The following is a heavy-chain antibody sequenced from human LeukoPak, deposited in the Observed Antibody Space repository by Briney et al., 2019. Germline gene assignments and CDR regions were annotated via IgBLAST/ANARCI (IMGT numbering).Heavy chain of an antibody. J-gene: IGHJ4*02. CDR1: GFSLRGYA. CDR2: ISYDGRNK. V-gene: IGHV3-30*04. Sequence: GGSLRLSCVASGFSLRGYAMHWVRQAPGKGLEWVAVISYDGRNKHYPDSVKGRFTISRDISTDTLWLQMDSLRTEDTAVYYCAKGPLRGTAAAIDYWGQGTLVTVSS. CDR3: AKGPLRGTAAAIDY. D-gene: IGHD2-2*01.